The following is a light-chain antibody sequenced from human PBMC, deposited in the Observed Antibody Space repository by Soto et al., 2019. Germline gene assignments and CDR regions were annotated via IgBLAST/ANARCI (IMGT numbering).Light chain of an antibody. J-gene: IGKJ4*01. Sequence: EIVMTQSPATLSVSPGERATLSCRASQSVSSNLAWYQQKPGQAPRLLIYGASTRATGIPARFSGSGSGTEFTLTIRILQSEDLAVYYCQQYKSWPPLTFGGGTKVEIK. V-gene: IGKV3-15*01. CDR3: QQYKSWPPLT. CDR1: QSVSSN. CDR2: GAS.